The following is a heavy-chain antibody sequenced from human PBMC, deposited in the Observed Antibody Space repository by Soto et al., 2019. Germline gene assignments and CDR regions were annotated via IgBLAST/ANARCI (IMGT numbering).Heavy chain of an antibody. CDR2: IWYDGSNK. CDR1: GFTFSSYG. V-gene: IGHV3-33*01. CDR3: ARDPTGTTRWGTDSPYYYYYMDV. D-gene: IGHD1-7*01. Sequence: GGSLRLSCAASGFTFSSYGMHWVRQAPGKGLEWVAVIWYDGSNKYYADSVKGRFTISRDNSKNTLYLQMNSLRAEDTAVYYCARDPTGTTRWGTDSPYYYYYMDVWGKGTTVTVSS. J-gene: IGHJ6*03.